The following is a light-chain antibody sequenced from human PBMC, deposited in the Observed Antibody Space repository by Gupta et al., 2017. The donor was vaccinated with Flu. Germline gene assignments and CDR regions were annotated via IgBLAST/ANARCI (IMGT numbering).Light chain of an antibody. CDR2: LGS. CDR1: QSLLYSNRNNH. V-gene: IGKV2-28*01. Sequence: IVMTQSPPSFPVTPGETASISCRSSQSLLYSNRNNHLDWYLQKPGQSPKLLIYLGSTRASGVPDRFSGSGSGTDFTLNISRVQAEDVAVYYCQQDFKTPRTFGGGTKVEIK. CDR3: QQDFKTPRT. J-gene: IGKJ4*01.